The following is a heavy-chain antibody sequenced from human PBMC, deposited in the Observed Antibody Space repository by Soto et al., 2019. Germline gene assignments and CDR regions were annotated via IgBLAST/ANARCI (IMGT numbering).Heavy chain of an antibody. D-gene: IGHD4-17*01. Sequence: ASVKVSCKASGYTFTSYGISWMRQAPGQGLEWMGWISAYNGNTNYAQKLQGRVTMTTDTSTSTAYMELRSLRSDDTAVYYCARDRFGYGDYYYYGMDVWGQGTTVTVSS. CDR1: GYTFTSYG. CDR2: ISAYNGNT. CDR3: ARDRFGYGDYYYYGMDV. J-gene: IGHJ6*02. V-gene: IGHV1-18*01.